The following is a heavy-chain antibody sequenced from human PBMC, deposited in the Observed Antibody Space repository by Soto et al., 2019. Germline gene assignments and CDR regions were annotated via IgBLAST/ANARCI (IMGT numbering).Heavy chain of an antibody. D-gene: IGHD6-19*01. Sequence: PSETLPLTCTVSGGSISSSSYYWGWIRQPPGKGLEWIGSIYYSGSTYYNPSLKSRVTISVDTSKNQFSLKLSSVTAADTAVYYCARRRAGVDYWGQGTLVTVSS. J-gene: IGHJ4*02. CDR2: IYYSGST. CDR3: ARRRAGVDY. CDR1: GGSISSSSYY. V-gene: IGHV4-39*01.